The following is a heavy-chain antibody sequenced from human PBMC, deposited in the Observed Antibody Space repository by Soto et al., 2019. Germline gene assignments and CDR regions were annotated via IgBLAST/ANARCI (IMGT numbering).Heavy chain of an antibody. CDR3: ERVMAPPGNYWYFNL. V-gene: IGHV6-1*01. CDR2: TYYRSKWYN. Sequence: SQTLSLTCAISGDSVSSDSAAWNWIRQSPSRGLEWLGRTYYRSKWYNDYAISVKSRMTINPDTSKNQFSLQLNSVTPDDTAVYYCERVMAPPGNYWYFNLWGRGPLVTSPQ. J-gene: IGHJ2*01. D-gene: IGHD3-10*01. CDR1: GDSVSSDSAA.